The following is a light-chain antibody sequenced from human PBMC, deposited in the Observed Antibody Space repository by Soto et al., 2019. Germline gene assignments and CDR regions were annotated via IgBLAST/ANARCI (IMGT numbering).Light chain of an antibody. J-gene: IGKJ4*01. CDR2: AAS. Sequence: DIQMTQSLSSVSASVGDGVTIACRASQGISTSLGWYQQKPGKAPKXXIYAASSLQSGVPSRFSGTGSGTDFTLTISSLQPEDFATYYCQQTNSFPLTFGGGTKVDIK. V-gene: IGKV1D-12*01. CDR1: QGISTS. CDR3: QQTNSFPLT.